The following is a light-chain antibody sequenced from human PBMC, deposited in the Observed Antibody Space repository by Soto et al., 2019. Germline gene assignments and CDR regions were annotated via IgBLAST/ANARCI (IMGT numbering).Light chain of an antibody. CDR1: QSISTW. CDR3: QQYNFYSRT. J-gene: IGKJ1*01. CDR2: KAS. Sequence: DIQMTQSPSTLSASVGDTVTITCRASQSISTWLAWYQQKPGKVPKLLIYKASSLHSGLPSRFSGIVSGTEFTLTISSLQPDDFATYYCQQYNFYSRTFGQGTKVEIK. V-gene: IGKV1-5*03.